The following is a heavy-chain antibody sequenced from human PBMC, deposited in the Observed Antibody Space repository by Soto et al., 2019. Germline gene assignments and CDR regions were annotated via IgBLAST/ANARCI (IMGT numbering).Heavy chain of an antibody. CDR2: IDSRSRAI. Sequence: GGSLRLSCAASGFTFNSYNMKWVRQAPGKGLEWVSHIDSRSRAIYYADSVKGRFTISRDNARNSLYLQMNSLRAEDTAVYYCAREDYYYYYLDVWGKGTTVTVSS. CDR1: GFTFNSYN. CDR3: AREDYYYYYLDV. V-gene: IGHV3-48*01. J-gene: IGHJ6*03.